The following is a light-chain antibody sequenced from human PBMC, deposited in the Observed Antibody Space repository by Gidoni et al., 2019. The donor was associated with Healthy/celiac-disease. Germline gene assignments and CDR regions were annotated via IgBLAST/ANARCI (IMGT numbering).Light chain of an antibody. Sequence: IELTPSPGTLSLSPGERATLSCRASQSVSSSYLAWYQQKPGQAPRLLIYGASSRATGIPDRFSGSGSGTDFTLTISRLEPEDFAVYYCQQYGSSPYTFGQGTKLEIK. CDR1: QSVSSSY. V-gene: IGKV3-20*01. J-gene: IGKJ2*01. CDR2: GAS. CDR3: QQYGSSPYT.